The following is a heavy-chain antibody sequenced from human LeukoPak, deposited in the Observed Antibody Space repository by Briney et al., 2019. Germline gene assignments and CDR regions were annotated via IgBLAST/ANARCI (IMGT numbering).Heavy chain of an antibody. Sequence: GGSLRLSCAASGFTFSSYAMHWVRQAPGKRLEWVAVISYDGSNKYYADSVKGRFTISRDNSKNTLYLQMNSLRSEDTAMYYCAKETPNTGWFDPWGQGTLVTVSS. D-gene: IGHD1-14*01. CDR3: AKETPNTGWFDP. V-gene: IGHV3-30-3*01. J-gene: IGHJ5*02. CDR2: ISYDGSNK. CDR1: GFTFSSYA.